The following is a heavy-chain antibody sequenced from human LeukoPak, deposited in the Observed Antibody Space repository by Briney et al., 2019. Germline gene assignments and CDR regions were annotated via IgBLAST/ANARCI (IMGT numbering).Heavy chain of an antibody. Sequence: GASVKVSCKASGFTFTSSAVQWVRQARGQRLEWIGWIVVGSGNTNYAQKFQERVTITRDMSTSTAYMELSSLRSEDTAVYYCAAESGSYFGHYYFDYWGQGTLVTVSS. CDR1: GFTFTSSA. CDR3: AAESGSYFGHYYFDY. CDR2: IVVGSGNT. V-gene: IGHV1-58*01. D-gene: IGHD1-26*01. J-gene: IGHJ4*02.